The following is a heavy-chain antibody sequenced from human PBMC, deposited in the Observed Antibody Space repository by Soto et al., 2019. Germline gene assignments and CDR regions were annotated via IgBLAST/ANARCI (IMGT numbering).Heavy chain of an antibody. D-gene: IGHD6-13*01. J-gene: IGHJ6*02. CDR1: GYSFAGYW. Sequence: GESLKISCKGSGYSFAGYWITWVRQKPGKGLEWMGRIDPSDSQTYYSPSFRGHVTISVTKSITTVFLQWSSLRASDTATYFCARQGFSKHYFYAADVWGQGTTVTVSS. CDR3: ARQGFSKHYFYAADV. V-gene: IGHV5-10-1*01. CDR2: IDPSDSQT.